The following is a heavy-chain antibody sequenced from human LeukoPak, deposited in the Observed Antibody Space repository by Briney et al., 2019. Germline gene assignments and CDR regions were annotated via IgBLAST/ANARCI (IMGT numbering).Heavy chain of an antibody. J-gene: IGHJ5*02. CDR1: GGSFSGYY. V-gene: IGHV4-34*01. CDR3: ASPPAGIAAAGRPA. Sequence: PSETLSLTCAVYGGSFSGYYWSWVRQPPGKGLEWIGEINHSGSTNYNPSLKSRVTISVDTSKNQFSLKLSSVTAADTAVYYCASPPAGIAAAGRPAWGQGTLVTVSS. D-gene: IGHD6-13*01. CDR2: INHSGST.